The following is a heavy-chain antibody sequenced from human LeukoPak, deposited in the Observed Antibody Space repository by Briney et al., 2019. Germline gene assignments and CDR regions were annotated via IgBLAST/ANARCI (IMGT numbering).Heavy chain of an antibody. Sequence: GASVKVSCKASGYTFTRHYMHWVRQAPGQGLEWMGGIIPIFGTANYAQKFQGRVTITADESTSTAYMELSSLRSEDTAVYYCARSGYYYGSGSYLFDYWGQGTLVTVSS. V-gene: IGHV1-69*13. CDR1: GYTFTRHY. J-gene: IGHJ4*02. CDR3: ARSGYYYGSGSYLFDY. CDR2: IIPIFGTA. D-gene: IGHD3-10*01.